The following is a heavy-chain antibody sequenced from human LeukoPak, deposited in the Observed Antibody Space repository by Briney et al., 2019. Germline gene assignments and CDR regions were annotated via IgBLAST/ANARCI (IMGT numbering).Heavy chain of an antibody. V-gene: IGHV3-30*18. CDR3: AKDLPLLYYDSSGYYDY. J-gene: IGHJ4*02. Sequence: GGSLRLSCAASGFTFSSYGMHWVRQAPGKGLEWVAVISYDGSNKYYADSVKGRFTISKDNSKNTLYLQMNSLRAEDTAVYYCAKDLPLLYYDSSGYYDYWGQGTLVTVSS. CDR2: ISYDGSNK. D-gene: IGHD3-22*01. CDR1: GFTFSSYG.